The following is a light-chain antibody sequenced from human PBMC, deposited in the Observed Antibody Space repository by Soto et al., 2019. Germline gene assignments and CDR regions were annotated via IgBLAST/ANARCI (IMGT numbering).Light chain of an antibody. CDR1: RSDVGAYNY. J-gene: IGLJ1*01. CDR2: EVT. CDR3: RSFTSRFTFV. Sequence: QSVLAQPASVSGSPGQSIAISCTGTRSDVGAYNYVSWYQQHPGKAPKLMISEVTNRPSGVSDRFSGSKSGNTASLTISGLQAEDEADYYCRSFTSRFTFVFGTGTKV. V-gene: IGLV2-14*01.